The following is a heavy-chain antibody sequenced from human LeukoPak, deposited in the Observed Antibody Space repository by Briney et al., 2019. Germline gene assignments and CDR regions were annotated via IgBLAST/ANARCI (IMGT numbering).Heavy chain of an antibody. V-gene: IGHV3-7*01. J-gene: IGHJ4*02. CDR2: IKQDGSEK. CDR1: GFTFSSYW. Sequence: QSGGSLRLSCAASGFTFSSYWMSWVRQAPGKGLEWVANIKQDGSEKYYVDSVKGRFTISRDNAKNSLYLQMNSLRAEDTAVYYCARPQRITIFGVDSYYLDYWGQGTLVTVSS. D-gene: IGHD3-3*01. CDR3: ARPQRITIFGVDSYYLDY.